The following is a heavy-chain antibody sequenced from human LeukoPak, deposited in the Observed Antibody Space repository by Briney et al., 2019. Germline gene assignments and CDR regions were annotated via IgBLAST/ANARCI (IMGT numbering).Heavy chain of an antibody. D-gene: IGHD1-26*01. J-gene: IGHJ4*02. CDR1: GFTFSSYW. CDR3: ARDKVVGATYFDY. CDR2: IKQDGSEK. V-gene: IGHV3-7*01. Sequence: GGSLRLSCAASGFTFSSYWMSWVRQAPGKGLKWVANIKQDGSEKYYVDSVKGRFTISRDNAKNSLYLQMNSLRDEDTAVYYCARDKVVGATYFDYWGQGTLVTVSS.